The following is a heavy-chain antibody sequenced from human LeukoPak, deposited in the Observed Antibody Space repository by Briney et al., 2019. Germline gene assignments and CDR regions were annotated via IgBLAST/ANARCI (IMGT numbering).Heavy chain of an antibody. V-gene: IGHV2-5*02. CDR2: IYWDDDK. J-gene: IGHJ4*02. Sequence: SGPTLVKPTQTLTLTCTFSGFSLSTSGVGVGWIRQPPGKALEWLSLIYWDDDKRYSPSLKGRLTITKDTYKNQVVLTMTNMDPVDTATYYCAHNREDRMVYASFDYWGQGTLVTVSS. D-gene: IGHD2-8*01. CDR3: AHNREDRMVYASFDY. CDR1: GFSLSTSGVG.